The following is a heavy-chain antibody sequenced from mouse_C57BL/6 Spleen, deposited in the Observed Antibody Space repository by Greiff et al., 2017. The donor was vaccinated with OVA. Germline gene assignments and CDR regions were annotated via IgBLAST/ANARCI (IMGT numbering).Heavy chain of an antibody. CDR1: GFPFSSYA. V-gene: IGHV5-4*03. Sequence: DVKLVESGGGLVKPGGSLPLSCAASGFPFSSYAMSWFRQTPEKKLEWLATISDGGSYPYYPDNVQGRFTITRDNAKNNLYLQLSHLKSEDTAMYYWARGRNLYYFDYWGQGTTLTVSS. J-gene: IGHJ2*01. CDR3: ARGRNLYYFDY. CDR2: ISDGGSYP.